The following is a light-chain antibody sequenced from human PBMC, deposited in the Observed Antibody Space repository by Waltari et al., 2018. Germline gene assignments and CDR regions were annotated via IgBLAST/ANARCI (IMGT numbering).Light chain of an antibody. J-gene: IGLJ2*01. CDR3: SSRTSSITEV. V-gene: IGLV2-14*03. CDR2: DVY. Sequence: QSALTQPASVSASPGPSITISCTGTSSDAGGYDSVSWYQHYPGKAAKLLIYDVYKRPSGVSNRFSGSKSGNTASLTISGLQAEDEADYYCSSRTSSITEVFGGGTKLTVL. CDR1: SSDAGGYDS.